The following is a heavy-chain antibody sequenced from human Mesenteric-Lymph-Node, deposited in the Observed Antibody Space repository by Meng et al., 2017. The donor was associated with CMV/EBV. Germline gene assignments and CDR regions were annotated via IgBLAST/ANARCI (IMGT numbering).Heavy chain of an antibody. V-gene: IGHV3-30-3*01. J-gene: IGHJ6*02. D-gene: IGHD2-8*01. CDR2: IGHDGSNI. Sequence: GESLKISCAASGFTFGSYSMHWVRQAPGNGLEWVAVIGHDGSNIYYADSVKGRFTISRDNSKNTLYLQTNSLRPEDTAVYYCARDMSLGYCNKAGCSMDVWGPGTTVTVSS. CDR1: GFTFGSYS. CDR3: ARDMSLGYCNKAGCSMDV.